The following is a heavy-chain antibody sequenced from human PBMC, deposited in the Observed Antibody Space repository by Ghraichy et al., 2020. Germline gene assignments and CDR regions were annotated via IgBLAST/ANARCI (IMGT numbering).Heavy chain of an antibody. D-gene: IGHD4-17*01. Sequence: SETLSLTCSVSGDSINSGGSYWNWIRQHPGKGLEWIGYIYHNGDTYYNPSLKSRVTISVDTSKNQFSLKMTYVTAADTAIYYCARDRNDYGKGGDFDYWGHGTLVTVSS. J-gene: IGHJ4*01. CDR3: ARDRNDYGKGGDFDY. V-gene: IGHV4-31*02. CDR2: IYHNGDT. CDR1: GDSINSGGSY.